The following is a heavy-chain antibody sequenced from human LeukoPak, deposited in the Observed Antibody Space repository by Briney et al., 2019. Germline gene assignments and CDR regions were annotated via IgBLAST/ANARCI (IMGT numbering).Heavy chain of an antibody. V-gene: IGHV3-48*03. Sequence: GGSLRLSCATSGFTFSSYAMSWVRQAPGKGLEWVSHISSSGSTIYYADSVKGRFTISKDNAKNSLYLQMNSLRAEDTAVYYCARDGDYYDSSGYYYDAFDIWGQGTMVTVSS. CDR2: ISSSGSTI. CDR3: ARDGDYYDSSGYYYDAFDI. D-gene: IGHD3-22*01. J-gene: IGHJ3*02. CDR1: GFTFSSYA.